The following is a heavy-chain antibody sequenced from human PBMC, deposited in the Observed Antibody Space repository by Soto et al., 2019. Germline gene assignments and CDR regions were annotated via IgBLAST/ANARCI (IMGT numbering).Heavy chain of an antibody. J-gene: IGHJ3*02. CDR2: ILVGGST. Sequence: EVQMLESGGGLAQPGGSLRLSCAVSGFICSSYDMSWVRQAPGKGLEWVSTILVGGSTHYEDSVKGRFTITRDTSKNKVYLQMNSLTAGDTAVYYCAKATATGGGAFEIYGQGTMVTGSS. D-gene: IGHD2-8*02. CDR3: AKATATGGGAFEI. CDR1: GFICSSYD. V-gene: IGHV3-23*01.